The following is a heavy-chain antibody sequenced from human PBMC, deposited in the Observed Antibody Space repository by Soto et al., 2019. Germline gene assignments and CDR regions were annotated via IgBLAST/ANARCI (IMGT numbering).Heavy chain of an antibody. J-gene: IGHJ1*01. D-gene: IGHD6-13*01. CDR3: ARESIPSAAPEYFNH. CDR2: IWFDGSRK. CDR1: GFTFRNYA. V-gene: IGHV3-33*01. Sequence: PGGSLRLSCAASGFTFRNYAMYWVRQAPGKGLEWVAVIWFDGSRKYYADSVKGRFTVSRDISKNTLYLQMDSLRVEDTAVYYCARESIPSAAPEYFNHWGQGTLVTVSS.